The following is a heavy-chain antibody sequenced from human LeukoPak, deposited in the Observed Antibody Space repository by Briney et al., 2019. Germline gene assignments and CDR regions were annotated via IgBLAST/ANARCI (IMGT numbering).Heavy chain of an antibody. Sequence: ASVKVSCKASGYTFTSYDINWVRQATGQGLEWMGWMNPNSGGTNYAQKFQARVTMTRDTSISTAYMELSRLRSDDTALYYCARAAYYYDGSGYYLGDWGQGTLVTVSS. J-gene: IGHJ4*02. CDR2: MNPNSGGT. V-gene: IGHV1-2*02. CDR1: GYTFTSYD. CDR3: ARAAYYYDGSGYYLGD. D-gene: IGHD3-22*01.